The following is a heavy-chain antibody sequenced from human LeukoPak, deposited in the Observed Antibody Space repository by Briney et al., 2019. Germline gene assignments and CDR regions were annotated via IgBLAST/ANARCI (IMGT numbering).Heavy chain of an antibody. CDR1: GGSISSSSYY. J-gene: IGHJ4*02. CDR2: IYYSGST. Sequence: SETLSLTCTVSGGSISSSSYYWGWIRQPPGKGLEWIGSIYYSGSTYYNPSLKSRVTISVDTSKNQFSLKLSSVTAADTAVYYCASAYYDSSGYYFDYWGQGTLVTVSS. CDR3: ASAYYDSSGYYFDY. D-gene: IGHD3-22*01. V-gene: IGHV4-39*07.